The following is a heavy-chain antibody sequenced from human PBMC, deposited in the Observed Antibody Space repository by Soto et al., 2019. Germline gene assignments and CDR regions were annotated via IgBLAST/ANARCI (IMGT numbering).Heavy chain of an antibody. Sequence: SETLSLTCTVSGGSISSYYWSWIRQPPGKGLEWIGYIYYSGSTNYNPSLKSRVTISVDTSKNQFSLKLSSVTAADTAVYYCASNPGVGYGADYFHHWGQGNLVTVSS. J-gene: IGHJ1*01. CDR3: ASNPGVGYGADYFHH. CDR2: IYYSGST. CDR1: GGSISSYY. V-gene: IGHV4-59*08. D-gene: IGHD3-3*01.